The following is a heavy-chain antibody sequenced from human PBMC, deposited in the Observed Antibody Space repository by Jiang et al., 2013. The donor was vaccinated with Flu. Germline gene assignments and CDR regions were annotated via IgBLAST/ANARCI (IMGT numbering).Heavy chain of an antibody. CDR3: AKDTKLEGSGWYYFDY. CDR2: ISWDGGST. Sequence: FTFDDYTMHWVRQAPGKGLEWVSLISWDGGSTYYADSVKGRFTISRDNSKNSLYLQMNSLRTEDTALYYCAKDTKLEGSGWYYFDYWGQGTLVTVSS. D-gene: IGHD6-19*01. CDR1: FTFDDYT. V-gene: IGHV3-43*01. J-gene: IGHJ4*02.